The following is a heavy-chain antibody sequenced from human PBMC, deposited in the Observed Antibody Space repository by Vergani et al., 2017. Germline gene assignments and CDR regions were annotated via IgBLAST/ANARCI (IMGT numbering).Heavy chain of an antibody. CDR3: ARGTAVAGTPLDY. V-gene: IGHV4-39*07. D-gene: IGHD6-19*01. J-gene: IGHJ4*02. CDR2: IYYSGST. CDR1: GGSISSSSYY. Sequence: QLQLQESGPGLVKPSETLSLTCTVSGGSISSSSYYWGWIRQPPGKGVEWIGSIYYSGSTYYNPSLKSRVTISVDTSKNQFSLKLSSVTAADTAVYYCARGTAVAGTPLDYWGQGTLVTVSS.